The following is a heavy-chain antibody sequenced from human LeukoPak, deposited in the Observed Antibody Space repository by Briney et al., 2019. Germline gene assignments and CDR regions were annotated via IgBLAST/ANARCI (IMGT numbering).Heavy chain of an antibody. CDR2: ISGSGGST. V-gene: IGHV3-23*01. D-gene: IGHD6-19*01. J-gene: IGHJ4*02. CDR3: AKSENGAVAYLFDY. Sequence: PGGSLRLSCAASGFTFNNYGMQWVRQAPGKGLEWVSAISGSGGSTYYADSVKGRFTISRDNSKNTLYLQMNSLRAEDTAVYYCAKSENGAVAYLFDYWGQGTLVTVSS. CDR1: GFTFNNYG.